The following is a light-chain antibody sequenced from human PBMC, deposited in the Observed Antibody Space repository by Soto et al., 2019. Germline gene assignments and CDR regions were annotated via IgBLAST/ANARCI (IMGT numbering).Light chain of an antibody. CDR1: QGISNY. J-gene: IGKJ3*01. V-gene: IGKV1-27*01. Sequence: DIQMTQSPSSLSASVGVRVTITCRASQGISNYLAWYQQKPGKVPELLIYGASTLKSGVPSRFSGSGSGTDFTLTISSLQPEDVATYYSQKYNSAPFTFGPGTKVDIK. CDR2: GAS. CDR3: QKYNSAPFT.